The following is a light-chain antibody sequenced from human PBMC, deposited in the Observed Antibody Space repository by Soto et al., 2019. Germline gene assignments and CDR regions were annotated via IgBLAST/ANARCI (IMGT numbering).Light chain of an antibody. Sequence: QSALTQPASVSGSPGQSITISCSGTSSDVGSSNLVSWYQQHPGKAPKLIVFEADSRPSGVSGRFSGSKSGNTDSLTISGLRAEDEADYYCCSFARSSTFYVFGTGTKLTVL. V-gene: IGLV2-23*01. CDR2: EAD. J-gene: IGLJ1*01. CDR1: SSDVGSSNL. CDR3: CSFARSSTFYV.